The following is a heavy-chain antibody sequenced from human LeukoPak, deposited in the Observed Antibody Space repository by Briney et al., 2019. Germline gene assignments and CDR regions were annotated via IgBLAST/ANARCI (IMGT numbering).Heavy chain of an antibody. D-gene: IGHD3-22*01. CDR3: AKSLYYYDSSGYAD. CDR2: ISGSGGST. CDR1: GFTFSSYA. J-gene: IGHJ4*02. V-gene: IGHV3-23*01. Sequence: GGSLRLSCAASGFTFSSYAMSWVRQAPGKGLEWVSAISGSGGSTYYADSVKGRFTISRDNSKNTLYLQMNSLRAEDTAVYYCAKSLYYYDSSGYADWGQGTLVTVSS.